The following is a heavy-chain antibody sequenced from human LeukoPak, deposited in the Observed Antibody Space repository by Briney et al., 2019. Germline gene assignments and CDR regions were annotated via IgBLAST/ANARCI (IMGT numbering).Heavy chain of an antibody. D-gene: IGHD3-3*01. J-gene: IGHJ3*02. CDR2: ISGSGGST. CDR3: AKDLSAITIFGVVISSTTGAFDI. Sequence: PGGSLRLSCAASGFTFSSYAMSWVRQAPGKGLEWVSAISGSGGSTYYADSVKGRFTISRDNSKNTLYLQVNSLRAEDTAVYYCAKDLSAITIFGVVISSTTGAFDIWGQGTMVTVSS. V-gene: IGHV3-23*01. CDR1: GFTFSSYA.